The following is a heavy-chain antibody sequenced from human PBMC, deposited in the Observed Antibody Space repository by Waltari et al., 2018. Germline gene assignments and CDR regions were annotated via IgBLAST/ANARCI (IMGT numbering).Heavy chain of an antibody. D-gene: IGHD2-2*02. CDR2: ISYDGINK. Sequence: QVQLVESGGGVVQPGRSLRLSCAASGFTFSNFAMHWVRQAPGKGLEWVAIISYDGINKYYADSIKGRFTISRDTSKNTLYLQMNNLRAEDTAVYYCAKDGCSTTSCYIPPKFWGQGTLVTVSS. CDR1: GFTFSNFA. J-gene: IGHJ4*02. V-gene: IGHV3-30*18. CDR3: AKDGCSTTSCYIPPKF.